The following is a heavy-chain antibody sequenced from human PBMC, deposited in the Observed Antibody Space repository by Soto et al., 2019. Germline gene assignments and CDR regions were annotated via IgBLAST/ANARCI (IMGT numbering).Heavy chain of an antibody. D-gene: IGHD6-13*01. V-gene: IGHV2-5*02. Sequence: QITLKESGPTLVKPTQTLTLTCTFSGFSLSTSGVGVGWIRQPPGKALEWLALIYWDDDKRYSPSLKSRLTITKDTSKNQVVPTMTNMDPVDTATYYCAHRRRGAAAGTFDYWCQGTLVTVSS. J-gene: IGHJ4*02. CDR2: IYWDDDK. CDR1: GFSLSTSGVG. CDR3: AHRRRGAAAGTFDY.